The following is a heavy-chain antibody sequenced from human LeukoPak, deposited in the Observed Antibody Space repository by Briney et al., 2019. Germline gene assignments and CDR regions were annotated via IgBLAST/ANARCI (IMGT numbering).Heavy chain of an antibody. CDR1: GFTFSSYS. CDR2: ISSSSSYI. CDR3: AREGAMVALDY. Sequence: GGSLRLSCAASGFTFSSYSMNWVRQAPGKGLEWVSSISSSSSYIYYADSVKGRSTISRDNAKNSLYLQMNSLRAEDTAVYYCAREGAMVALDYWGQGTLVTVSS. D-gene: IGHD5-18*01. V-gene: IGHV3-21*01. J-gene: IGHJ4*02.